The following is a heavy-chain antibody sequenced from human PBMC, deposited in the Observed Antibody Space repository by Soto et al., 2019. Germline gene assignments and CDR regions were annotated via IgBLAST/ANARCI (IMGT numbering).Heavy chain of an antibody. V-gene: IGHV3-23*01. J-gene: IGHJ4*02. D-gene: IGHD2-21*02. CDR1: VFTFSSYA. CDR2: ISGSGGST. Sequence: EVQLLESGGGLVQPGGSLRLSCAASVFTFSSYAMSWVRQAPGKGLEWVSAISGSGGSTYYADSVKGRFTISRDNSKNTLYLQMNSLRAEDTDVYYCANDRTGQPLLYFDYWGQGTLVTVSS. CDR3: ANDRTGQPLLYFDY.